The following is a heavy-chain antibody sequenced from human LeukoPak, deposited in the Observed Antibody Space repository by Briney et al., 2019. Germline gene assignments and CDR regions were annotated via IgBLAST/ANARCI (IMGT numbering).Heavy chain of an antibody. D-gene: IGHD2-2*01. CDR1: GGSISSYY. CDR3: ASSGSSTSCYGY. CDR2: IYYSGGT. Sequence: PSETLSLTCTVSGGSISSYYWSWIRQPPGKGLEWIGYIYYSGGTNYNPSLKSRVTISVDTSKNQFSLKLSSVTAADTAVYYCASSGSSTSCYGYWGQGTLVTVSS. V-gene: IGHV4-59*12. J-gene: IGHJ4*02.